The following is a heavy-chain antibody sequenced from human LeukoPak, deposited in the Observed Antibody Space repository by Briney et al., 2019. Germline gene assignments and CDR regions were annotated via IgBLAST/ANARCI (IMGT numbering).Heavy chain of an antibody. V-gene: IGHV1-69*05. Sequence: SVKVSCKASGGTFSSYAISWVRQAPGQGLEWMGGIIPIFGTANYAQKFQGRVTITTDESTSTDYMELSRLRSEDTAVYYCVRVGMVTRWFDPWGQGTLVTVSS. CDR1: GGTFSSYA. CDR2: IIPIFGTA. D-gene: IGHD5-18*01. CDR3: VRVGMVTRWFDP. J-gene: IGHJ5*02.